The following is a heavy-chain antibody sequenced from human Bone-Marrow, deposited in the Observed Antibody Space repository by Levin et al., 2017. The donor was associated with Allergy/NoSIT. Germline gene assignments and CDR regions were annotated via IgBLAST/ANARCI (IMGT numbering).Heavy chain of an antibody. J-gene: IGHJ4*02. D-gene: IGHD6-13*01. Sequence: TGGSLRLSCAASAFTFSSYAMNWVRQAPGKGLEWVAVISYDGSNKYYADSVKGRFTISRDNSKNTLYLQMNSLRPEDTAVYHCARGHYGYGSSWGFDYWGQGTLVAVSS. CDR2: ISYDGSNK. CDR1: AFTFSSYA. CDR3: ARGHYGYGSSWGFDY. V-gene: IGHV3-30-3*01.